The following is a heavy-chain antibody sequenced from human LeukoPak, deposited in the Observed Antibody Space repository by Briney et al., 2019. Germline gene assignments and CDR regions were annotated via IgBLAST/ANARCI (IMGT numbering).Heavy chain of an antibody. Sequence: SVKVSCKASGGTFSSYAISWVRRAPGQGLEWMGRIIPILGIANYAQKSQGRVTITAGKSTSTAYTELSSLRSEDTAVYYCARDNGYSGYAHGMDVWGQGTTVTVSS. V-gene: IGHV1-69*04. J-gene: IGHJ6*02. CDR3: ARDNGYSGYAHGMDV. CDR1: GGTFSSYA. CDR2: IIPILGIA. D-gene: IGHD5-12*01.